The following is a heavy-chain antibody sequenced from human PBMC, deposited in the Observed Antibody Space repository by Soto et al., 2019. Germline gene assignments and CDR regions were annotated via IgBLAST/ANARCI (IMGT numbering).Heavy chain of an antibody. CDR2: IYYSGST. Sequence: QVQLQESGPGLVKPSETLSLTCTVSGGSISGSYWSWIRQPPGKGLEWIGYIYYSGSTNYNPSLKSRFTISVDTSKNQFSLKLSSVTAADTAVYYCARDSRSTVTMFDYWGQGTLVTVSS. CDR3: ARDSRSTVTMFDY. V-gene: IGHV4-59*01. D-gene: IGHD4-17*01. J-gene: IGHJ4*02. CDR1: GGSISGSY.